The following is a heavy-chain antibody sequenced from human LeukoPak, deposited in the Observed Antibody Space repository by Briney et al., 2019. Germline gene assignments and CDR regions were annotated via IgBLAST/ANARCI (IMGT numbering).Heavy chain of an antibody. J-gene: IGHJ5*02. D-gene: IGHD4-17*01. Sequence: SVKVSCKASGGTFSSYAISWVRQAPGQGLEWMGGIIPIFGTANYAQKFQGRVTIPTDESTSTAYMELSSLRSEDTAVYYCARDYLYGDYNWFDPWGQGTLVTVSS. V-gene: IGHV1-69*05. CDR1: GGTFSSYA. CDR3: ARDYLYGDYNWFDP. CDR2: IIPIFGTA.